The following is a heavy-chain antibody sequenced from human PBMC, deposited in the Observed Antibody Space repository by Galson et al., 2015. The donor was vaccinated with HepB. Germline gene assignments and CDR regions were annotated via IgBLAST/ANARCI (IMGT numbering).Heavy chain of an antibody. Sequence: QSGAEVTKPGESLRISCEGFGYDFPSYWISWLRRVPGRGLEWMGRIDPRDSYIIYSPSFQGHVTISVDKSINTAYVQWSSLMASDTAMYFCARHPSQAFDIWGQGTMVTVSS. V-gene: IGHV5-10-1*01. CDR3: ARHPSQAFDI. CDR1: GYDFPSYW. CDR2: IDPRDSYI. J-gene: IGHJ3*02.